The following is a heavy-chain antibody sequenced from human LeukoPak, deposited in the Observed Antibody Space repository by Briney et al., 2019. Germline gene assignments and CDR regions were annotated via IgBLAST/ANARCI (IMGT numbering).Heavy chain of an antibody. CDR3: AANGESTGWFWIY. V-gene: IGHV3-23*01. J-gene: IGHJ4*02. Sequence: GGSLRLSCAASGFTFSSYAMSWVRQAPGKGLEWVSAISGSGGSTYYADSVKGRFTISRDNSKNTLYLQMNGLRAEDSAVYYCAANGESTGWFWIYWGQGTLVTVSS. CDR1: GFTFSSYA. CDR2: ISGSGGST. D-gene: IGHD6-19*01.